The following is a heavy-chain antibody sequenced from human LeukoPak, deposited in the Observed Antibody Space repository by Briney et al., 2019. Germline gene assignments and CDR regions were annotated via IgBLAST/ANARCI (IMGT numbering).Heavy chain of an antibody. CDR1: GGSISSYY. Sequence: SETLSLTCTVSGGSISSYYWSWIQQPPGKGLEWIGYIYYSGSTNYNPSLKSRVTISVDTSKNQFSLKLSSVTAADTAVYYCARVGIAARPFFDYWGQGTLVTVSS. V-gene: IGHV4-59*01. CDR2: IYYSGST. D-gene: IGHD6-6*01. CDR3: ARVGIAARPFFDY. J-gene: IGHJ4*02.